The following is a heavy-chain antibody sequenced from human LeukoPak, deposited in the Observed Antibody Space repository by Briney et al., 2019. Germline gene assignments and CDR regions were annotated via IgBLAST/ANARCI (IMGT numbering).Heavy chain of an antibody. Sequence: ASVKVSCKASGYTFTGYHMHWVRQAPGQGLEWMGWINPNSGGTNYAQKFQGWVTMTRDTSISTAYMELSRLRSDDTAVYYCARDSFGSGSQKRYYYYYGMDVWGQGTTVTVSS. CDR2: INPNSGGT. V-gene: IGHV1-2*04. CDR1: GYTFTGYH. CDR3: ARDSFGSGSQKRYYYYYGMDV. J-gene: IGHJ6*02. D-gene: IGHD3-10*01.